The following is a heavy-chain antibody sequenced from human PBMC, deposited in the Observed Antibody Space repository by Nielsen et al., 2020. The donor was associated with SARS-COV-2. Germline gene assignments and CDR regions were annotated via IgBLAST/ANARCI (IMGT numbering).Heavy chain of an antibody. V-gene: IGHV5-10-1*01. CDR2: IDPRDSYT. J-gene: IGHJ4*02. CDR1: GYSSSNSW. Sequence: GGSLRLSCKASGYSSSNSWITWMRQTPGKGLEWIGRIDPRDSYTNYSPSCKGHVTMSVDKSRTTSGRTTAYLQWRSLEASDTAVFYCATHWPSNWYSDFWGQGTLVTVSS. CDR3: ATHWPSNWYSDF. D-gene: IGHD2-21*01.